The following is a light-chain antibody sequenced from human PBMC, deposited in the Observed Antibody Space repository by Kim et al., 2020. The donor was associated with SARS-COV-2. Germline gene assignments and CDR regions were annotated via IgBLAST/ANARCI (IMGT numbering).Light chain of an antibody. CDR3: QLRTNWLT. Sequence: ALSPGETATLSCRASQSGSPYLAWYQQKPGQAPRPPIYDASKRATGIPAMFSGSGSGTDFTLTISSLEPDDFAVYYCQLRTNWLTSGGGTKVDIK. J-gene: IGKJ4*01. V-gene: IGKV3-11*01. CDR2: DAS. CDR1: QSGSPY.